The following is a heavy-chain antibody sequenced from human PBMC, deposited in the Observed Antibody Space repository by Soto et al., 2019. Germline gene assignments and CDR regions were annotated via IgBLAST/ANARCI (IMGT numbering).Heavy chain of an antibody. J-gene: IGHJ5*02. V-gene: IGHV3-23*01. CDR2: ISGSGGST. D-gene: IGHD3-10*01. CDR1: GFTFSSYA. Sequence: EVQLLESGGGLVQPGGSLRLSCAASGFTFSSYAMSWVRQAPGKGLEWVSAISGSGGSTYYADSVKGRFTISRDNSKNTLYLQMNSLRAEDTAVHYCAKDGLSELVVRGVIDWFDPWGQGTLVTVSS. CDR3: AKDGLSELVVRGVIDWFDP.